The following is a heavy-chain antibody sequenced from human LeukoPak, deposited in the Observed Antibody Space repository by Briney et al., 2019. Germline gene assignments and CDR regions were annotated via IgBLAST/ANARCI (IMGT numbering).Heavy chain of an antibody. CDR2: IYYTGNT. CDR3: AKQTGSGLFILP. J-gene: IGHJ4*02. Sequence: PSETLSLTCSVSGVSISSSNSYWGWIRQPPGKGLEWIGSIYYTGNTYYNASLKSRVTISIDTSKNQFYLKLTSVTAADTAVYYCAKQTGSGLFILPGGQGTLVTVSS. CDR1: GVSISSSNSY. D-gene: IGHD3/OR15-3a*01. V-gene: IGHV4-39*01.